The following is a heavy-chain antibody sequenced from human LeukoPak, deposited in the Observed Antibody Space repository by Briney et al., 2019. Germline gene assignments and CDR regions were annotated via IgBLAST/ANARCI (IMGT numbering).Heavy chain of an antibody. CDR2: INHSGST. D-gene: IGHD2-2*01. CDR1: GGSFSGYY. J-gene: IGHJ3*02. Sequence: PSETLSLTCAVYGGSFSGYYWSWIRQPPGKGLEWIGEINHSGSTNYNPSLKSRVTLSVDTSKNQFSLKLSSVTAADTAVYYCARGPSGTLAFDIWGQGTMVTVSS. V-gene: IGHV4-34*01. CDR3: ARGPSGTLAFDI.